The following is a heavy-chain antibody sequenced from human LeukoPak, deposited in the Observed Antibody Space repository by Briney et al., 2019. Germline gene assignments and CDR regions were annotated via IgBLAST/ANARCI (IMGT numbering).Heavy chain of an antibody. CDR1: GYTFTGYY. D-gene: IGHD2-15*01. CDR2: INPNSGGT. V-gene: IGHV1-2*02. CDR3: ARDPSVVVAATGNIGGY. Sequence: ASVKVSCKASGYTFTGYYMHWVRQAPGQGLEWMGWINPNSGGTNYAQKFQGRVTMTRDTSISTAYMELSRLRSDDTAVYYCARDPSVVVAATGNIGGYWGQGTLVTVSS. J-gene: IGHJ4*02.